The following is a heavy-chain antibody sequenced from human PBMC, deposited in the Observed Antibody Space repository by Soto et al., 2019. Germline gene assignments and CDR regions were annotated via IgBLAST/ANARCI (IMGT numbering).Heavy chain of an antibody. CDR3: ARGTVNSGRWFGP. J-gene: IGHJ5*02. D-gene: IGHD4-17*01. CDR2: TITSNVNT. CDR1: ASTFTGYT. V-gene: IGHV1-18*04. Sequence: QVHMVQSGPEVKEPGASVKVSCKTSASTFTGYTINWVRQPLVQGLEWMGWTITSNVNTKYAGNFEGRVTMTTNTSTTTAYMELTRLTCDGTAVYFCARGTVNSGRWFGPWGQGTLVSVSS.